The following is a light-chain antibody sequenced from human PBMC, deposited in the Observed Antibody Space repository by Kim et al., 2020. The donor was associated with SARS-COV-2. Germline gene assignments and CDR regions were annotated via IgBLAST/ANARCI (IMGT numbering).Light chain of an antibody. CDR1: SSNTGNSS. J-gene: IGLJ3*02. CDR3: AAWDDSLGVWV. CDR2: GNN. V-gene: IGLV1-44*01. Sequence: GQRFTVSGSETSSNTGNSSVNWYRHLSGTAPKLLIYGNNERPSWVPDRISGSKSGTSASLAISGLQSEDEADYFCAAWDDSLGVWVFGGGTQLTVL.